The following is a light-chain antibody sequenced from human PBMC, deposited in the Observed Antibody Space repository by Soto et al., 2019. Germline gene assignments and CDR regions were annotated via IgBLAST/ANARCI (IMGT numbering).Light chain of an antibody. CDR2: DAS. CDR3: QHFDSLPLS. CDR1: QDISNY. J-gene: IGKJ3*01. Sequence: DIQMTQSPSSLSASVGDRVTITCQASQDISNYLNWYQQKPGKAPKLLIYDASNLETGVPSRFSGSGSGTDFTLTITSLQREDSGTYYCQHFDSLPLSFGPGTKVHIK. V-gene: IGKV1-33*01.